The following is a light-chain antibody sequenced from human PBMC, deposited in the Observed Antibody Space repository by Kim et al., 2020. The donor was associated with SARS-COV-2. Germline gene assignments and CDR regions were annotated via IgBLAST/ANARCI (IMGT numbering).Light chain of an antibody. J-gene: IGLJ1*01. Sequence: CTGTSSDDGGYNYVSWYQQHPGKAPNLMIFDVSNRPSGVSNRFSGSKSGNTASLMISGLQAEDEADCYLSSYTSRRTYVIGTGTKVTVL. CDR3: SSYTSRRTYV. CDR2: DVS. V-gene: IGLV2-14*03. CDR1: SSDDGGYNY.